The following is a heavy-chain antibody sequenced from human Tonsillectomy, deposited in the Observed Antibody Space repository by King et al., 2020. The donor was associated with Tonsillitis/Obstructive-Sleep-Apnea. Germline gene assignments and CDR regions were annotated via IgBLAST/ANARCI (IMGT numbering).Heavy chain of an antibody. Sequence: QLVQSGGGSVQPGGSLRLSCVASGFPVSSNYMGWVRQAPGKGLECVAVMYADGTTHYADSVKGRMTISRDNSKNTLYLQMNSLRAEDTAVYYCARDLVIRGVTESWGQGTRVNVSS. CDR3: ARDLVIRGVTES. V-gene: IGHV3-66*01. CDR2: MYADGTT. CDR1: GFPVSSNY. D-gene: IGHD3-10*01. J-gene: IGHJ5*02.